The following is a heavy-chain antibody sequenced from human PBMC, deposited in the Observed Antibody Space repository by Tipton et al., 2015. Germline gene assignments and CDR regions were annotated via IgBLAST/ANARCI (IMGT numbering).Heavy chain of an antibody. V-gene: IGHV4-4*02. J-gene: IGHJ6*02. CDR3: ARDLEHGMDV. Sequence: TLSLTCAVSGGSISSTNWWTWVRQPPGKGLEWIGEISQSGNTHYNPSLKRRVTISLDTSKNQFSLTLNSVTAADTAVYYCARDLEHGMDVWGQGTTVTVSS. CDR1: GGSISSTNW. D-gene: IGHD5-24*01. CDR2: ISQSGNT.